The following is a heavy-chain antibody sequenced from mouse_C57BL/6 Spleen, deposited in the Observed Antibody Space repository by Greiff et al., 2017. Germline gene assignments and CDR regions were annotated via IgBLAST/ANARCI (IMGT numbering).Heavy chain of an antibody. CDR2: FHPYNDDT. CDR1: GYTFTTYP. CDR3: ARGRYYSNSYYFDY. V-gene: IGHV1-47*01. Sequence: VKLMESGAELVKPGASVKMSCKASGYTFTTYPIEWMKQNHGKSLEWIGNFHPYNDDTKYNEKFKGKATLTVEKSSSTVYLELSRLTSDDSAVYYCARGRYYSNSYYFDYWGQGTTLTVSS. J-gene: IGHJ2*01. D-gene: IGHD2-5*01.